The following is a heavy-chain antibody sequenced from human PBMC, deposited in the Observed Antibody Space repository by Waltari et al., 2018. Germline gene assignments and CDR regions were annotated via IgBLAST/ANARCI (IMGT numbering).Heavy chain of an antibody. CDR3: ARMGSGGSPYKPRSGRAENAFDI. CDR1: GYSFTSYW. J-gene: IGHJ3*02. V-gene: IGHV5-51*01. Sequence: EVQLVQSGAEVKKPGESLKNSCKGSGYSFTSYWIGWVRQMPGKGQECMGIIYPGDSDTRYSPSFQGQVTISADKSISTAYLQWSSLKASDTAMYYCARMGSGGSPYKPRSGRAENAFDIWGQGTMVTVSS. CDR2: IYPGDSDT. D-gene: IGHD2-15*01.